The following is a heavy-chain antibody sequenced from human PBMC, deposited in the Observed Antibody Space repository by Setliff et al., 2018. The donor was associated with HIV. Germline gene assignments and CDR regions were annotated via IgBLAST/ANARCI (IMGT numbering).Heavy chain of an antibody. J-gene: IGHJ3*02. CDR3: TRFYYGVLDAFDI. CDR2: ISGSGGST. D-gene: IGHD3-10*01. CDR1: GFTFSSYA. V-gene: IGHV3-23*01. Sequence: GGSLRLSCAASGFTFSSYAMSWVRQAPGKGLEWVSAISGSGGSTYYADSVKGRFTISRDDSKNTAYLQMNSLKTEDTAVYYCTRFYYGVLDAFDIWGQGTMVTVSS.